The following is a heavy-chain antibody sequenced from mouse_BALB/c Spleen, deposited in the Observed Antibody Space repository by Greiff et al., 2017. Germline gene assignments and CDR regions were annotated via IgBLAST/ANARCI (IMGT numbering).Heavy chain of an antibody. V-gene: IGHV1S135*01. CDR1: GYSFTSYY. CDR2: IDPFNGGT. D-gene: IGHD4-1*01. Sequence: EVQLVESGPELMKPGASVTISCKASGYSFTSYYMHWVKQSHGKSLEWIGYIDPFNGGTSYNQKFKGKATLTVDKSSSTAYMHLSSLTSEDSAVYYCARGGTGAYWGQGTLVTVSA. CDR3: ARGGTGAY. J-gene: IGHJ3*01.